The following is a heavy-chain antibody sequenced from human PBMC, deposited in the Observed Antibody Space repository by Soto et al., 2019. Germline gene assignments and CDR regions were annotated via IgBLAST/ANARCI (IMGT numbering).Heavy chain of an antibody. J-gene: IGHJ4*02. V-gene: IGHV4-39*01. Sequence: SETLSLTCTVSGGSISSSSYYWGWIRQPPGKGMEWIGSIYYSGSTYYNPSLKNRVTISVDTSKNQFSLKLSSVTAADTAVYYCATLGARPWSYFDYWGQGTLVTVSS. D-gene: IGHD3-16*01. CDR3: ATLGARPWSYFDY. CDR1: GGSISSSSYY. CDR2: IYYSGST.